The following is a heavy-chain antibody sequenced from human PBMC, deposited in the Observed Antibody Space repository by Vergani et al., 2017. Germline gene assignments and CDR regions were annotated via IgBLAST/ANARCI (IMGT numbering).Heavy chain of an antibody. J-gene: IGHJ6*02. Sequence: VQLVESGGGLVKPGGSLRLSCAASGFTFSDFSMSWVRQAPGKGLEWVAFIGSSGPYINYADSVKGRFIISRDNTNNSLLLQLRSLRAEDAAVYYCARDCTSGGCPDNYGRDVWGQGATVTVSS. CDR1: GFTFSDFS. D-gene: IGHD2-8*01. CDR3: ARDCTSGGCPDNYGRDV. V-gene: IGHV3-21*06. CDR2: IGSSGPYI.